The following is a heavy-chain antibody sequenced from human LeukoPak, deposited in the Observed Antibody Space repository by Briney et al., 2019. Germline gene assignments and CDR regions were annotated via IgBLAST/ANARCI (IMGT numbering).Heavy chain of an antibody. CDR3: ARGRRPKPYSSGWYTIFYYYYGMDV. CDR1: GGSISSGDYY. V-gene: IGHV4-30-4*01. D-gene: IGHD6-19*01. CDR2: IYYSGST. Sequence: PSETLSLTCTVSGGSISSGDYYWSWIRQPPGKGLEWIGYIYYSGSTYYNPSLKSRVTISVDTSKNQFSLKLSSVTAADTAVYYCARGRRPKPYSSGWYTIFYYYYGMDVWGQGTTVTVSS. J-gene: IGHJ6*02.